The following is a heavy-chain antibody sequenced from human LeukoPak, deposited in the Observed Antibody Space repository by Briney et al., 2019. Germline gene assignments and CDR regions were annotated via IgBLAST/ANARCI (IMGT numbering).Heavy chain of an antibody. Sequence: GGSLRLSCVASGFTFSGYAMTWVRQAPGKGLEWVSSIIGSGERIYYADSVKGRFTLSRDNSRNTLFLHMDSLRADDTAVYYCTKDPNGDYIGAFDMWGPGTLDTVSS. CDR1: GFTFSGYA. CDR3: TKDPNGDYIGAFDM. CDR2: IIGSGERI. D-gene: IGHD4-17*01. J-gene: IGHJ3*02. V-gene: IGHV3-23*01.